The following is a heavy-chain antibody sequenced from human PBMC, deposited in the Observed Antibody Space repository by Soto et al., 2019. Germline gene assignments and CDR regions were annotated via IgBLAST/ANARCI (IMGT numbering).Heavy chain of an antibody. Sequence: PSETLSLTCAVSGGSISSGGYSWSWIRQPPGKDLEWIGYIYHSGSTYYNPSLKSHVTKSVDRSKNHFSLKLSSVTAADTAVYYCARDQQNYDILTGYYNWFDPWGQGTLVTVSS. CDR3: ARDQQNYDILTGYYNWFDP. CDR1: GGSISSGGYS. D-gene: IGHD3-9*01. J-gene: IGHJ5*02. CDR2: IYHSGST. V-gene: IGHV4-30-2*01.